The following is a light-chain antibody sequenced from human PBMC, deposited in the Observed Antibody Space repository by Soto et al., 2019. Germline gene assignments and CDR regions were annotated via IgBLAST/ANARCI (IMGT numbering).Light chain of an antibody. V-gene: IGKV1-5*01. CDR1: QSISSW. Sequence: GDRVTITCLSSQSISSWLAWYQQKPGRAPKVLIFDASSLESGVPSRFSGSGSGTEFTLTISSLQPDDFATYYCQHYNSYSEAFGQGTKVDIK. CDR3: QHYNSYSEA. CDR2: DAS. J-gene: IGKJ1*01.